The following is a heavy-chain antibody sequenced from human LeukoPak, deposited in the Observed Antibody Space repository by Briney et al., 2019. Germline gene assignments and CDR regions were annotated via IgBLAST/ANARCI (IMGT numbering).Heavy chain of an antibody. CDR1: GFTFRSYW. Sequence: GGSLRLSCAASGFTFRSYWMSWVRQAPGRGLEWVANIKKDGSEKYYVDSVKGRFTISRDNAKNSLYLQMSSLRAEETAVYYCARGPNTDYGRRYYYYMDVWGKGTTVTVSS. D-gene: IGHD4-17*01. J-gene: IGHJ6*03. CDR2: IKKDGSEK. CDR3: ARGPNTDYGRRYYYYMDV. V-gene: IGHV3-7*01.